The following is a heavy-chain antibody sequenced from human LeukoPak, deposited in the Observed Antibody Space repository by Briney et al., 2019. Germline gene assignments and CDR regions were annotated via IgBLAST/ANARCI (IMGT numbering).Heavy chain of an antibody. CDR3: AKDPQDCSGGSCYTPGYYFDY. D-gene: IGHD2-15*01. CDR2: ISGNGGST. J-gene: IGHJ4*02. Sequence: PGGSLRLSCAASGFTFSSYAMNWVRQAPGKGLEWVSAISGNGGSTYYADSVKGHFTISRDNSKNTLYLQMNSPRAEDTAVYYCAKDPQDCSGGSCYTPGYYFDYRGQGTLVTVSS. CDR1: GFTFSSYA. V-gene: IGHV3-23*01.